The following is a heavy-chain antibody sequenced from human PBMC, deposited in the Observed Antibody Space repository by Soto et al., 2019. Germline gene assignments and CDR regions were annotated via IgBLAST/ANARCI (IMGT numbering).Heavy chain of an antibody. Sequence: GGSLRLSCAASGFTFSSYWMHWVRQAPGKGLVWVSRINSDGSSTSYADSVKGRFTISRTNAKNTLYLQMNSLRAEDTAVYYCARFGGYDFWSGYFGASDYWGQGTLVTVSS. CDR3: ARFGGYDFWSGYFGASDY. D-gene: IGHD3-3*01. J-gene: IGHJ4*02. CDR1: GFTFSSYW. CDR2: INSDGSST. V-gene: IGHV3-74*01.